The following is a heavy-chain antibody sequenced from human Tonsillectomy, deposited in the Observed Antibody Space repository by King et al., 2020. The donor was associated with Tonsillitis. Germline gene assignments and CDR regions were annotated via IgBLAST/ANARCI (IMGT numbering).Heavy chain of an antibody. V-gene: IGHV3-73*02. Sequence: VQLVESGGGLVQPGGSLKLSCAASGFTFRGSAMHWVRQASGKGLEWVGRIRTKANSYATAYTASVKGRFTTSRDDSKNTAFLQMNSVKTEDTAVYYCTTVNVVAYDAFDLGGQGTMVTGCS. D-gene: IGHD5-12*01. CDR3: TTVNVVAYDAFDL. J-gene: IGHJ3*01. CDR2: IRTKANSYAT. CDR1: GFTFRGSA.